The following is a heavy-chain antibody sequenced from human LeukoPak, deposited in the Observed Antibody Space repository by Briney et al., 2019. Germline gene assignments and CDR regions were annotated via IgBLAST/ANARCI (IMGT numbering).Heavy chain of an antibody. Sequence: PGRSLRLSCAASGFTFSSYGMHWVRQAPGKGLEWVAVIWYGGSNKYYADSVKGRFTISRDNSKNTLYLQMNSLRAEDTAVYYCARDGGNYDILTGYYLFDYWGQGTLVTVSS. D-gene: IGHD3-9*01. V-gene: IGHV3-33*01. CDR3: ARDGGNYDILTGYYLFDY. CDR1: GFTFSSYG. CDR2: IWYGGSNK. J-gene: IGHJ4*02.